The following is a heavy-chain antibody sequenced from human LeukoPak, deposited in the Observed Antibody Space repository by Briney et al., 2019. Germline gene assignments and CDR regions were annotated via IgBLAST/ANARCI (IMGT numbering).Heavy chain of an antibody. J-gene: IGHJ4*02. CDR1: GLTFSSYG. CDR3: ARDNEHSYCDY. D-gene: IGHD5-18*01. V-gene: IGHV3-30*03. CDR2: ISYDGTNT. Sequence: GRSLRLSCVASGLTFSSYGMHWVRQAPGKGLEWVAVISYDGTNTYHGDSVRGRFTISRDNSKNTLFLQMNSLRVEDTAVYYCARDNEHSYCDYWGQGTLVTVSS.